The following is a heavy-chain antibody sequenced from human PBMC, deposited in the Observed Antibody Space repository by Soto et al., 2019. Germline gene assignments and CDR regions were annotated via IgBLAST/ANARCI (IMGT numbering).Heavy chain of an antibody. Sequence: ASETQSLTCTVSGGSISGFSWSWIRQPPGKGLEWIGHISYSGSTNYNPSLKSRVTISVDTSKNQFSLKLSSVTAADTAVYYCARAWGFYFDFWARGILVTVSS. CDR2: ISYSGST. CDR3: ARAWGFYFDF. V-gene: IGHV4-59*01. J-gene: IGHJ4*02. D-gene: IGHD1-26*01. CDR1: GGSISGFS.